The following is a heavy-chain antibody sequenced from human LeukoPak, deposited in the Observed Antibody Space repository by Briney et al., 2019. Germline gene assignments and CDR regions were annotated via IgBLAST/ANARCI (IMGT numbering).Heavy chain of an antibody. J-gene: IGHJ6*02. CDR3: AREAGLAKKTAFYGMDV. CDR2: MNTHIGNT. V-gene: IGHV1-8*01. Sequence: GASVKVSCKASGYTFTSYDSNWVGQATGLGLEWMGWMNTHIGNTGYAQKFQRRVTRTRSPSISTAYMKLSSLRSADTAVKYCAREAGLAKKTAFYGMDVWGQGTTVTVSS. CDR1: GYTFTSYD. D-gene: IGHD6-19*01.